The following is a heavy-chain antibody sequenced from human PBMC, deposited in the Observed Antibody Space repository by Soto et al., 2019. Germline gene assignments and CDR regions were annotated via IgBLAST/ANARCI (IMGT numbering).Heavy chain of an antibody. Sequence: GGSLRLSCAASGFTFSSYGMHWVRQAPGKGLEWVAVISYDGSNKYYADSVKGRFTISRDNSKNTLYLQMNSLRAEDTAVYYCAKASSGYYLLDYWGQGTLVTVSS. V-gene: IGHV3-30*18. J-gene: IGHJ4*02. CDR2: ISYDGSNK. D-gene: IGHD3-22*01. CDR1: GFTFSSYG. CDR3: AKASSGYYLLDY.